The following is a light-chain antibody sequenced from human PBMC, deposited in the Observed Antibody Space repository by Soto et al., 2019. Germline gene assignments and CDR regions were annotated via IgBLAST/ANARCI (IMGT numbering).Light chain of an antibody. J-gene: IGLJ1*01. Sequence: QSVLTQPPSASGSAGQSVTISCTGTSTDVGDYNYVSWYQQHPGKAPKLMIYEVTKRPSGVPDRFSGSKSGNTASLTVSGIQAEDEADYYCSSYAGNNIHYVFGTGTRSPS. CDR2: EVT. CDR1: STDVGDYNY. CDR3: SSYAGNNIHYV. V-gene: IGLV2-8*01.